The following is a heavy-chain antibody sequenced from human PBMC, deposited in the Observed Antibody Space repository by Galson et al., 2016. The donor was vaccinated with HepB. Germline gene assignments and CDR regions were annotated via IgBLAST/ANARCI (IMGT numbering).Heavy chain of an antibody. J-gene: IGHJ6*02. CDR3: AKDRLSSATLEGMDV. Sequence: SLRLSCAAYGFTFSIYGMHWVRRAPGKGLEWVAVISNDGRKKYYADSVKGRFTISRDNPKNTLYLQMNSLRPEDTAVYYCAKDRLSSATLEGMDVWGQGTTVTVSS. CDR1: GFTFSIYG. CDR2: ISNDGRKK. V-gene: IGHV3-30*18. D-gene: IGHD6-19*01.